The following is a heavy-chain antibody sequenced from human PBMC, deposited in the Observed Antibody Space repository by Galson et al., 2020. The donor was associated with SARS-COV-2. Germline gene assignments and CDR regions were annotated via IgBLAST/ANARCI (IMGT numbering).Heavy chain of an antibody. J-gene: IGHJ3*02. V-gene: IGHV3-23*01. CDR1: GFTFSSYA. Sequence: GGSLRLSCAASGFTFSSYAMSWVRQAPGKGLEWVSAISGSGGSTYYADSVKGRFTISRDNSKNTLYLQMNSLRAEDTAVYYCAKYRPLYGSGSSSAFDIWGQGTMVTVSS. D-gene: IGHD3-10*01. CDR3: AKYRPLYGSGSSSAFDI. CDR2: ISGSGGST.